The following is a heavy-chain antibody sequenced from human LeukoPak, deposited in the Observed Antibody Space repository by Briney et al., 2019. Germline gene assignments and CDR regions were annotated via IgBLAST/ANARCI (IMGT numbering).Heavy chain of an antibody. J-gene: IGHJ4*02. CDR3: VRDGVGATTYFGYFDH. D-gene: IGHD1-26*01. Sequence: PGGSLRLSCAASGFTFSSYAMSWVRQAPGKGLEWVAIIRFDGSNIHYADSVKGRFTISRDNSKNTLYLQMNSLRAEDTAVYYCVRDGVGATTYFGYFDHWGQGNLVTVSS. CDR1: GFTFSSYA. CDR2: IRFDGSNI. V-gene: IGHV3-33*08.